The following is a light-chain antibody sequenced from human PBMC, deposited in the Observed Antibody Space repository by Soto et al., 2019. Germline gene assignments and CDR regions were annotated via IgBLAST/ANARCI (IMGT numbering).Light chain of an antibody. J-gene: IGLJ1*01. V-gene: IGLV2-8*01. Sequence: QSVLTQPPSASGSPGQSVTISCTGTSSDVGAYTYVSWYQQHPGKAPKLMIYEVTDRPSGVPDRFSGSKSGNTASLTVSGLQTEDEAYYYCSSYTGSNNYVFGTGTKVTVL. CDR2: EVT. CDR3: SSYTGSNNYV. CDR1: SSDVGAYTY.